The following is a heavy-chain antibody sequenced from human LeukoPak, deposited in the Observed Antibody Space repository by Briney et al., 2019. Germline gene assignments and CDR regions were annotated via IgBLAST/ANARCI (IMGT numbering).Heavy chain of an antibody. CDR1: GFTFRSYA. D-gene: IGHD2-8*01. Sequence: PGWSLRLSCAASGFTFRSYAISWVRQGPGKGLEWVSGISGSGMYTYYADSVKGRFTISRDNSKNTVYLQMNSLRAEDTAVYYCAKITGGNRGFCTWTSYNQGGWFDPWGQGTLVTVSS. CDR2: ISGSGMYT. V-gene: IGHV3-23*01. J-gene: IGHJ5*02. CDR3: AKITGGNRGFCTWTSYNQGGWFDP.